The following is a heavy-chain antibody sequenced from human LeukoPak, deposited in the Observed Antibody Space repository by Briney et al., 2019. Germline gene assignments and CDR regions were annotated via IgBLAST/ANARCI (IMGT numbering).Heavy chain of an antibody. CDR2: ICYSGST. CDR1: GGSISSSSYY. V-gene: IGHV4-39*07. D-gene: IGHD4-17*01. J-gene: IGHJ5*02. Sequence: SETLSPTCTVSGGSISSSSYYWGWIRQPPGKGLEWIGSICYSGSTYYNPSLKSRVTISVDTSKNQFSLKLSSVTAADTAVYYCARDRNGDPGYNWFDPWGQGTLVTVSS. CDR3: ARDRNGDPGYNWFDP.